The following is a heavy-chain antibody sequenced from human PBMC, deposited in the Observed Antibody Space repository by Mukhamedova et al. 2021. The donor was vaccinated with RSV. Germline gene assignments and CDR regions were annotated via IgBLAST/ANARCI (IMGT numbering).Heavy chain of an antibody. CDR3: AKDQSQSYSSSWYFDY. J-gene: IGHJ4*02. D-gene: IGHD6-13*01. Sequence: GLEWVAVISYDGSNKYYADSVKGRFTISRDNSKNTLYLQMNSLRAEDTAVYYCAKDQSQSYSSSWYFDYWGQGTLVTVAP. CDR2: ISYDGSNK. V-gene: IGHV3-30*18.